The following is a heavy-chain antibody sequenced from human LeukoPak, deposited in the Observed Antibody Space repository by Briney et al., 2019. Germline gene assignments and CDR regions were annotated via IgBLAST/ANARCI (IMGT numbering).Heavy chain of an antibody. J-gene: IGHJ4*02. CDR3: ARGPKYYYDSSGYKTIDY. D-gene: IGHD3-22*01. V-gene: IGHV4-34*01. CDR1: GGSFSGYY. CDR2: INHSGST. Sequence: SETLSFTCAVYGGSFSGYYWSWIRQPPGKGLEWIGEINHSGSTNYNPSLKSRVTISVDTSKNQFSLKLSSVTAADTAVYYCARGPKYYYDSSGYKTIDYWGQGTLVTVSS.